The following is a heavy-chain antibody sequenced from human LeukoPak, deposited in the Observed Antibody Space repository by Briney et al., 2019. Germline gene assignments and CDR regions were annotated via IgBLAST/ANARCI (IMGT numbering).Heavy chain of an antibody. J-gene: IGHJ5*02. CDR1: GFTFSSYW. CDR2: IKQDGSEK. D-gene: IGHD2-2*01. Sequence: PGGSLRLSCAASGFTFSSYWMSWVRQAPGKGLEWVANIKQDGSEKYYVDSVKGRFTISRDNAMNSLYLQMNSLRAEDTAVYYCARDHWYQLLSGGFDPWGQGTLVTVSS. V-gene: IGHV3-7*01. CDR3: ARDHWYQLLSGGFDP.